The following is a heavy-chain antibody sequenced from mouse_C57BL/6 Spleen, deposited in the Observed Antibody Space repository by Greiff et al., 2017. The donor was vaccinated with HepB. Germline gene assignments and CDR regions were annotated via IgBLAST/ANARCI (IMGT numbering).Heavy chain of an antibody. J-gene: IGHJ2*01. CDR3: ARIKKLVATYFDY. D-gene: IGHD1-1*01. V-gene: IGHV1S81*02. CDR1: GYTFTSYW. Sequence: QVQLQQPGADLVKAGASVKMSCKASGYTFTSYWMHWVKQRLGQGLEWFAETNPTNGRTYYNEKFKSKAKLTVDKSSSTAYMLLSGPTFEDSAVDYGARIKKLVATYFDYWGQGTTRTCSS. CDR2: TNPTNGRT.